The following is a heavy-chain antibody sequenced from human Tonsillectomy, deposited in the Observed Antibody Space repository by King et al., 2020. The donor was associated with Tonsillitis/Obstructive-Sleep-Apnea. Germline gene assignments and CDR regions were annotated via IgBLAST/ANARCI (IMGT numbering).Heavy chain of an antibody. CDR3: ARDLEGYYYYGMDV. CDR2: IYYSGST. J-gene: IGHJ6*02. D-gene: IGHD1-1*01. V-gene: IGHV4-59*01. Sequence: QLQESGPGLVKPSETLSLTCTVSGGSISSYYWSWIRPPPGKGLEWIGYIYYSGSTNYNPSLKSRVTISVDTSKNQFSLKLSSVTAADTAVYYCARDLEGYYYYGMDVWGQGTTVTVSS. CDR1: GGSISSYY.